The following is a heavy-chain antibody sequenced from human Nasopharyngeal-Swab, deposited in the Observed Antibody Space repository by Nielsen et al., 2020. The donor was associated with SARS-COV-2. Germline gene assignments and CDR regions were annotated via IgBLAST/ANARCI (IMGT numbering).Heavy chain of an antibody. Sequence: RQAPGKGLEWIGEINHGGTTNYNPSLKSRVTISVDTSKNQFSLKLSSVTAADTAVYYCASGGVNANTIFGVVIPPLWYYYGMDVWGQGTTVTVSS. J-gene: IGHJ6*02. CDR2: INHGGTT. V-gene: IGHV4-34*01. CDR3: ASGGVNANTIFGVVIPPLWYYYGMDV. D-gene: IGHD3-3*01.